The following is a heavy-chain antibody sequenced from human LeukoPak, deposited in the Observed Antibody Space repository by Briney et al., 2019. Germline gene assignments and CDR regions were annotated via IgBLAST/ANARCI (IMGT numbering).Heavy chain of an antibody. CDR2: IRDKANSYAT. J-gene: IGHJ4*02. CDR1: GVTFSGSA. CDR3: TRWDCTTTGCYPFDY. D-gene: IGHD2-2*01. Sequence: PGGSLRLSCAASGVTFSGSAIHWVRQASGKGLEWVGRIRDKANSYATAYIASVKGRFTISREDSKNTAYLQMSSLTTEDAAVYYCTRWDCTTTGCYPFDYWGQGTLVTVSS. V-gene: IGHV3-73*01.